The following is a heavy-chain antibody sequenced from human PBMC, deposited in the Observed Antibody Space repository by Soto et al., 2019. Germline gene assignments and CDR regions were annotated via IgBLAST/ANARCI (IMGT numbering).Heavy chain of an antibody. CDR3: ASELSGMVRGVISYYFDY. CDR1: GYTFTSYA. V-gene: IGHV1-3*01. D-gene: IGHD3-10*01. CDR2: INAGNGNT. Sequence: QVQLVKSGAEVKKPGASVKVSCKASGYTFTSYAMHWVRQAPGQRLEWMGWINAGNGNTKYSQKFQGRVTITRDTSASTAYMELSSLRSEDTAVYYCASELSGMVRGVISYYFDYWGQGTLVTVSS. J-gene: IGHJ4*02.